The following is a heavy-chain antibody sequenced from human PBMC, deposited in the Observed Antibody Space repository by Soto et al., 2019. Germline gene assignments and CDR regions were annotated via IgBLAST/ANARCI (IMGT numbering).Heavy chain of an antibody. CDR3: ARNGATVVNAFDI. Sequence: SGPTLVNPTQTLTLTCTFSGFSLSTSGMRVSWIRQPPGKALEWLARIDWDDDKFYSTSLKTRLTTSKDTSKNQVVLTMTNMDPVDTATYYCARNGATVVNAFDIWGQGTMVTVSS. D-gene: IGHD4-17*01. CDR1: GFSLSTSGMR. J-gene: IGHJ3*02. V-gene: IGHV2-70*04. CDR2: IDWDDDK.